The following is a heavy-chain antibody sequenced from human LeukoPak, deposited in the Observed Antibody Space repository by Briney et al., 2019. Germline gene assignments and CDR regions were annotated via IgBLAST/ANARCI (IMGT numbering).Heavy chain of an antibody. Sequence: SETLSLTCAVYGGSFSGYYWSWIRQPPGKGLEWIGEINHSGSTNYNPSLKSRVTISVDTSKNQFSLKLTSVTAADTAVYYCARTRTVTPAWWYFDLWGRGTRVTVSP. D-gene: IGHD4-17*01. V-gene: IGHV4-34*01. CDR3: ARTRTVTPAWWYFDL. J-gene: IGHJ2*01. CDR2: INHSGST. CDR1: GGSFSGYY.